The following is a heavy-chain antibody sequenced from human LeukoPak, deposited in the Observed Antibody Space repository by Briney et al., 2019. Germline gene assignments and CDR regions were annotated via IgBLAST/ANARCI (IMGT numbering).Heavy chain of an antibody. CDR3: ATAMGATLYFQH. CDR2: MNPNSGNT. CDR1: GYTFTSYD. D-gene: IGHD1-26*01. J-gene: IGHJ1*01. Sequence: ASVKVSCKASGYTFTSYDINWVRQATGQGLEWMGWMNPNSGNTGYAQKFQGRVTMTEDTSTDTAYMELSSLRSEDTAVYYCATAMGATLYFQHWGQGTLVTVSS. V-gene: IGHV1-8*01.